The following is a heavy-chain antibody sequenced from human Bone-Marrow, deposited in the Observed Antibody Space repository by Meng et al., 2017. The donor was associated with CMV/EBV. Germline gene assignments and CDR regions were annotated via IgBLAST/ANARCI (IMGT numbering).Heavy chain of an antibody. J-gene: IGHJ6*02. CDR3: ARDTAMDRTPYYCYYGMDV. CDR1: GVTFSSYS. V-gene: IGHV3-21*01. CDR2: ISSSSSYI. D-gene: IGHD5-18*01. Sequence: GESLKISCAASGVTFSSYSMNWVRQAPGKGLEWVTSISSSSSYIYYADSVKGRFTISRDNANNSLYLQMNSLRAEDTAVYYCARDTAMDRTPYYCYYGMDVWGQGSTVTVSS.